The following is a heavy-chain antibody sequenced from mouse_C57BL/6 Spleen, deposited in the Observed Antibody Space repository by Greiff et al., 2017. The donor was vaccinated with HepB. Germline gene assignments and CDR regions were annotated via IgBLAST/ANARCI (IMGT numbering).Heavy chain of an antibody. V-gene: IGHV1-43*01. Sequence: VQLQQSGPELVKTGASVKISCKASGYSFTGYYMHWVKQSSEKSLEWIGEINPSTGGTSYNQKFKGKATLTVDKSSSTAYMQLKSLTSEDSAVYYCARITTVVAGDYYAMDYWGQGTSVTVSS. J-gene: IGHJ4*01. CDR3: ARITTVVAGDYYAMDY. CDR2: INPSTGGT. CDR1: GYSFTGYY. D-gene: IGHD1-1*01.